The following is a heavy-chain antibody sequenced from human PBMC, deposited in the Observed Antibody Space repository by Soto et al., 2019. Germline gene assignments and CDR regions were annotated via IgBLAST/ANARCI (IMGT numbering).Heavy chain of an antibody. CDR3: TTYHGDYNFDH. V-gene: IGHV1-24*01. CDR2: FDPDEAET. D-gene: IGHD4-17*01. Sequence: QVQLVQSGAEVKKPGASVKVSCKVSGYTLNEVAMHWVRQAPGKGLEWLGGFDPDEAETIYAQHFQGRLTMTEDTSTDTVYMELSSLRSDDTALYFCTTYHGDYNFDHWGQGTLVTVSS. CDR1: GYTLNEVA. J-gene: IGHJ5*02.